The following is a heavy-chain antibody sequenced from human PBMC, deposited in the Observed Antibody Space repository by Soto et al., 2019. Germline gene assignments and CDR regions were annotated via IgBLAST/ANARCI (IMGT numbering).Heavy chain of an antibody. D-gene: IGHD2-21*01. J-gene: IGHJ5*02. CDR3: ASARHIGP. Sequence: PGGSLRLSCTASGFTFSNYWMSWVRQAPGKGLEWVANIGQDGSQRNYVDSVKGRFTISGDNAENSLYLQMNSLRAEDTAIYYCASARHIGPWGQGTLVTAPQ. CDR2: IGQDGSQR. CDR1: GFTFSNYW. V-gene: IGHV3-7*01.